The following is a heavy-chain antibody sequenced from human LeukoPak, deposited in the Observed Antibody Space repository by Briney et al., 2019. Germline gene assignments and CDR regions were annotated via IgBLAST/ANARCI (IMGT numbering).Heavy chain of an antibody. V-gene: IGHV1-2*02. J-gene: IGHJ4*02. CDR2: INPNSGGT. D-gene: IGHD3-22*01. CDR3: ARGYYDSSGYRRIFDY. Sequence: ASVKVSCKASGYTFTGYYMHWVRQAPGQGLEGMGWINPNSGGTNYAQKFQGRVTMTRDTSISTAYMELSRLRSDDTAVYYCARGYYDSSGYRRIFDYWGQGTLVTVSS. CDR1: GYTFTGYY.